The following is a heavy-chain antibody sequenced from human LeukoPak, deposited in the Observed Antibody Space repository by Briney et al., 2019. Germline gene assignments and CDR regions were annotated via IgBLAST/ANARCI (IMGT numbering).Heavy chain of an antibody. CDR2: ISGSGGNT. J-gene: IGHJ3*02. CDR3: ARDWPSEWQHLPDYDAVDI. Sequence: PGGSLRLSCAASGFTFSSNAMSWVRQPPGKGLNWVSSISGSGGNTFYADSVKGRFTISRDNSKNTLYLQMNSLRAEDTAVYYCARDWPSEWQHLPDYDAVDIWGQGTMVTVSS. CDR1: GFTFSSNA. D-gene: IGHD6-13*01. V-gene: IGHV3-23*01.